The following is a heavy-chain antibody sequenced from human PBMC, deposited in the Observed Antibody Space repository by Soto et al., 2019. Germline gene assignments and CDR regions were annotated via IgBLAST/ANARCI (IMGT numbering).Heavy chain of an antibody. D-gene: IGHD4-17*01. Sequence: PSETLSLTCTVSGVSVSDKTYYWSLIRQPPGKRLEWIGYVYYSGTTNYNPSLKSRVTISVDLSKNRFSLRLSSVTTADTALYYCARTTAVPNTLRSRYSFDDGGQRSMATVSS. CDR2: VYYSGTT. V-gene: IGHV4-61*01. CDR1: GVSVSDKTYY. CDR3: ARTTAVPNTLRSRYSFDD. J-gene: IGHJ4*02.